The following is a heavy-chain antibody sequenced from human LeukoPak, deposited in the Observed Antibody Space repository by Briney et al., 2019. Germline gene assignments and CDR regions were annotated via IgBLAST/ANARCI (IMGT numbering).Heavy chain of an antibody. J-gene: IGHJ5*02. V-gene: IGHV4-38-2*02. CDR1: GYSISSGYY. CDR3: ARAGGYSYGYNWFDP. D-gene: IGHD5-18*01. CDR2: IYHSGST. Sequence: SETLSLTCTVSGYSISSGYYWGWIRQPPEKGLEWIGSIYHSGSTYYNPSLKSRVTISVDTSKNQFSLKLSSVTAADTAVYYCARAGGYSYGYNWFDPWGQGTLVTVSS.